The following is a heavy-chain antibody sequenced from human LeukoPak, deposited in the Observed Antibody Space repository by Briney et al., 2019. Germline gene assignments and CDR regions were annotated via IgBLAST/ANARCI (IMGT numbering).Heavy chain of an antibody. Sequence: SETLSLTCTVSGGSISSYFWSWIRQPPGKGMEWIGYIYHTGSTNYNPSLESRVIISVDTSKNQFSLNLTSVTAADTALYYCARLTHYYDSSGYYCFDPWGQGTLVTVSS. J-gene: IGHJ5*02. V-gene: IGHV4-59*01. CDR3: ARLTHYYDSSGYYCFDP. D-gene: IGHD3-22*01. CDR1: GGSISSYF. CDR2: IYHTGST.